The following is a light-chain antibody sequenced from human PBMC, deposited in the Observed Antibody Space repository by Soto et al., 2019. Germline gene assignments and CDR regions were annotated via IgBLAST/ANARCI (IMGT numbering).Light chain of an antibody. CDR1: QSVSGN. V-gene: IGKV3-15*01. CDR2: DAS. CDR3: QQYNNWYT. J-gene: IGKJ2*01. Sequence: EIVMTQSPATLSVSPGERASLSCRASQSVSGNLAWYQQKPGQAPRLLIYDASTRATGIPARFSGSGSATEFTLTISCLRSEDFAVYYCQQYNNWYTFGQGTKLEIK.